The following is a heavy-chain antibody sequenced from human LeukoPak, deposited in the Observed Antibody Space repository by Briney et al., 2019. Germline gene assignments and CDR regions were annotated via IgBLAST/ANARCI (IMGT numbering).Heavy chain of an antibody. D-gene: IGHD5-12*01. CDR2: INAGNGNT. Sequence: GASVKVSCKASGYTFTTYAIHWVRQAPGQGLEWMGWINAGNGNTKYSQKFQGRVTITRDTSATTAYMELSSLRSEDTAVYYCARDGYGPLHYWGQGTLVTVSS. CDR1: GYTFTTYA. J-gene: IGHJ4*02. CDR3: ARDGYGPLHY. V-gene: IGHV1-3*01.